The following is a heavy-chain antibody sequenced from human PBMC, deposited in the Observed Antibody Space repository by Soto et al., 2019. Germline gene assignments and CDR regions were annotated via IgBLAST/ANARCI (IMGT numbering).Heavy chain of an antibody. CDR1: GGSISSGDYY. CDR3: ARLRSYYGSGSYYHFDY. Sequence: SETLSLTCTVSGGSISSGDYYWSWIRQPPGKGLEWIGYIYYSGSTYYNPSLKSRVTISVDTSKNQFSLKLSSVTAADTAVYYCARLRSYYGSGSYYHFDYWGQGTLVTVSS. V-gene: IGHV4-30-4*01. D-gene: IGHD3-10*01. J-gene: IGHJ4*02. CDR2: IYYSGST.